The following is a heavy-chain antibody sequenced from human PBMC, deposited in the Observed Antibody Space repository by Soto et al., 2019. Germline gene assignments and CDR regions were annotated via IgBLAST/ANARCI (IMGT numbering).Heavy chain of an antibody. CDR2: IYYSGST. V-gene: IGHV4-59*01. J-gene: IGHJ4*02. D-gene: IGHD2-2*01. CDR3: ARGPAATMSDY. Sequence: SETLSLTCTASGGSISSYYWSWIRQPPGKGLEWIGYIYYSGSTNYNPSLKSRVTISVDTSKNQFSPKLSSVTAADTAVYYCARGPAATMSDYWGQGTLVTVS. CDR1: GGSISSYY.